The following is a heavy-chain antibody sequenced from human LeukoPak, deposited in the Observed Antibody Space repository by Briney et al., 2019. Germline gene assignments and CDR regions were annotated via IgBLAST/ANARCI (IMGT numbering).Heavy chain of an antibody. Sequence: SETLSLTCTVYGGSLSDYYWSWIRQPPGKGLEWIGEINHSGSTNYNPSLKSRVTISVDTSKNQFSLKLRSVTAADTAVYYCASRLRDSSGYYSGFDYWGQGTLVTVSS. J-gene: IGHJ4*02. CDR2: INHSGST. D-gene: IGHD3-22*01. V-gene: IGHV4-34*01. CDR3: ASRLRDSSGYYSGFDY. CDR1: GGSLSDYY.